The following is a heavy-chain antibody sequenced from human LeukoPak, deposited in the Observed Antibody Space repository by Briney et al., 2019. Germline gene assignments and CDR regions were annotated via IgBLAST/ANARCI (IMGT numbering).Heavy chain of an antibody. J-gene: IGHJ4*01. CDR1: GFTFTSYE. CDR3: VRGAGAWFGELTFLFEF. D-gene: IGHD3-10*01. V-gene: IGHV3-48*03. CDR2: VGSTGSTI. Sequence: GGSLRPSCAASGFTFTSYEMNWVRQAPGKGLEWVSYVGSTGSTISYADSVKGRFTISRDNGKNSMHLQMNSLRAEDTAVYYCVRGAGAWFGELTFLFEFWGHGTLVTVSS.